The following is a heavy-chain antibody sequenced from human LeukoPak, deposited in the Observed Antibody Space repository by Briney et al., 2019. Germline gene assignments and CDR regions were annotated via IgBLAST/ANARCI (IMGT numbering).Heavy chain of an antibody. J-gene: IGHJ4*02. D-gene: IGHD7-27*01. V-gene: IGHV1-2*02. CDR2: IHPKTGVT. CDR1: GDSFTDHY. Sequence: GASVKVSCKASGDSFTDHYLHWLRQAPGQGLEWMAWIHPKTGVTNYAESFQGRLSLTRDTSISTLYMELNSLTSDDTAVYYCARDHNWGPDYWSQGTLVSVSS. CDR3: ARDHNWGPDY.